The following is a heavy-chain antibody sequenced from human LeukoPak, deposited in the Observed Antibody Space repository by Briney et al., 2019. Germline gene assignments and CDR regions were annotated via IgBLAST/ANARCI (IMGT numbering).Heavy chain of an antibody. J-gene: IGHJ4*02. CDR2: ISAYNGNT. D-gene: IGHD3-22*01. Sequence: ASVKVSCKASGYTFTSYGISWVRQAPGQGLEWMGWISAYNGNTNYAQKLQGRVTMTTDTSTSTAYMELRSLRSEDTAVYYCARDKEVSYDSSGYYRTPFGYWGQGTLVTVSS. V-gene: IGHV1-18*01. CDR1: GYTFTSYG. CDR3: ARDKEVSYDSSGYYRTPFGY.